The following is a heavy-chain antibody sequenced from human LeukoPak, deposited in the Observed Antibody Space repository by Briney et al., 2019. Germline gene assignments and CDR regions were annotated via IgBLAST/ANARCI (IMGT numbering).Heavy chain of an antibody. J-gene: IGHJ4*02. CDR1: GYTFTGYY. CDR2: INPNSGGT. D-gene: IGHD3-16*01. Sequence: ASVKVSCKASGYTFTGYYMHWVRRAPGQGLEWMGWINPNSGGTNYAQKFQGRVTMTRDTSISTAYMELSRLRSDDTAVYYCARDRGSVPTYYFDYWGQGTLVTVSS. V-gene: IGHV1-2*02. CDR3: ARDRGSVPTYYFDY.